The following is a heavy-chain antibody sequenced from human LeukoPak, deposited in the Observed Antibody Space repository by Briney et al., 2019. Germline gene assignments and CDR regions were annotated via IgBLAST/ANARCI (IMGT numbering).Heavy chain of an antibody. J-gene: IGHJ4*02. D-gene: IGHD6-19*01. CDR3: AGGRAVSIN. CDR1: GGSISSGSYY. CDR2: IYTSGST. V-gene: IGHV4-61*02. Sequence: SETLSLTCTVSGGSISSGSYYWSWIRQPAGKGLEWIGRIYTSGSTNYNPSLKSRVTISVDTSKNQFSLKLSSVTAADTAVYYCAGGRAVSINWGQGTLVTVSS.